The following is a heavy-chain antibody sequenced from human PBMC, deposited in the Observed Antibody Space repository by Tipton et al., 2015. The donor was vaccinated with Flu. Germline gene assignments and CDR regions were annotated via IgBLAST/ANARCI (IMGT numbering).Heavy chain of an antibody. D-gene: IGHD5-12*01. CDR1: GGSINSPTDY. Sequence: TLSLTCTVSGGSINSPTDYWVWIRQPPGKRLEWIGSAYYRGSPTKNPSLKSRLTISVDMSKNQFSMKLSSVTAADTAVYYCARHIEGYSGYENGFDPWGQGTLVTVSS. J-gene: IGHJ5*02. CDR2: AYYRGSP. CDR3: ARHIEGYSGYENGFDP. V-gene: IGHV4-39*01.